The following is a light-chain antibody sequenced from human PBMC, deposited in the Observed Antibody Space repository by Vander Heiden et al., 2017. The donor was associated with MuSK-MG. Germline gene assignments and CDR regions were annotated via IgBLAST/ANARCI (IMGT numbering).Light chain of an antibody. Sequence: SYALTQPPSVSVSPGQTASITSSGNKVAEKYARWYQQKPGQSPVLVIYQDSQRPSGIPERFSGSNSGNTAALTISGTQAMDEADYYCQAWDSSTVVFGGGTKLTVL. J-gene: IGLJ2*01. CDR1: KVAEKY. CDR2: QDS. V-gene: IGLV3-1*01. CDR3: QAWDSSTVV.